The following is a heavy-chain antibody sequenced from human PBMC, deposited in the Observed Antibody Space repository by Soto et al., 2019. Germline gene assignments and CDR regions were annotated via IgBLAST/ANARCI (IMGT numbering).Heavy chain of an antibody. D-gene: IGHD6-13*01. J-gene: IGHJ4*02. Sequence: EVHLLESGGGLVQPGGFLRLSCAASGFTFSSYAMSWARQAPGKGLEWVSTLSGSGGSAYYADSVKGRFTISRDNSKNTLSLQMNTLRAEDTAVYFCAKSGYGTAWYRIFDYWGQGTLVSVSS. CDR2: LSGSGGSA. V-gene: IGHV3-23*01. CDR1: GFTFSSYA. CDR3: AKSGYGTAWYRIFDY.